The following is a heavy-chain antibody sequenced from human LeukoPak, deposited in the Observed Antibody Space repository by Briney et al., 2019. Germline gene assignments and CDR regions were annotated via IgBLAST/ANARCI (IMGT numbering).Heavy chain of an antibody. V-gene: IGHV1-2*02. CDR3: ARVGLSSGWPDY. Sequence: ASVKVSCKASGYTFTGYYMHWVRQPPGQGLEWMGWINPNSGGTNYAQKFQGRVTMTRDTSISTAYMELSRLRSDDTAVYYCARVGLSSGWPDYWGQGTLVTVSS. D-gene: IGHD6-19*01. J-gene: IGHJ4*02. CDR1: GYTFTGYY. CDR2: INPNSGGT.